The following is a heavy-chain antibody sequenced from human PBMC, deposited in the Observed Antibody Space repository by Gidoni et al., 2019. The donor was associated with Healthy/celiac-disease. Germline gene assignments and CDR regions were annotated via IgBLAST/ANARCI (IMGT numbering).Heavy chain of an antibody. V-gene: IGHV4-34*01. CDR3: ARHPGLRWTKDWFDP. D-gene: IGHD4-17*01. CDR2: INHSART. Sequence: QVQLQHLGAGLFMPSQTLSLTYAVSGRSFTGYYWTWLRQPPGKGLEWIGEINHSARTNYNPALKSRVTISVDTYKNQCSLKLSSVTAADTAVYYCARHPGLRWTKDWFDPWGQGTLVTVSS. CDR1: GRSFTGYY. J-gene: IGHJ5*02.